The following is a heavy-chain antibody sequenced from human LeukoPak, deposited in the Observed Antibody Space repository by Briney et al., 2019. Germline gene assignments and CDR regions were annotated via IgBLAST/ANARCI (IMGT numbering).Heavy chain of an antibody. V-gene: IGHV4-59*12. CDR3: ASTKNYYYDSSGYSSFDY. Sequence: SETLSLTCTVSGGSISSYYWSWIRQPPGKGLEWIGYIYYSGTTNYNPSLKSQVTMSVDTSKDQFSLKLSSVTAADTAVYYCASTKNYYYDSSGYSSFDYWGQGTLVTVSS. J-gene: IGHJ4*02. CDR2: IYYSGTT. CDR1: GGSISSYY. D-gene: IGHD3-22*01.